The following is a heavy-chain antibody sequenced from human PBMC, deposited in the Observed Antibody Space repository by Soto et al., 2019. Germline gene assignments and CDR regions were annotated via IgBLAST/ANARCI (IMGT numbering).Heavy chain of an antibody. V-gene: IGHV5-51*07. CDR2: IYPGDSDT. Sequence: LKISCKGSGYSFTSYWIGWVHQMPGKGLEWMGIIYPGDSDTRYSPSFQGQVTTSADKSISTAYLKWSSLKASNTAMYYCARHNVDTAMGYLYYYYYGMDVWGQGTTVTVSS. CDR1: GYSFTSYW. J-gene: IGHJ6*02. CDR3: ARHNVDTAMGYLYYYYYGMDV. D-gene: IGHD5-18*01.